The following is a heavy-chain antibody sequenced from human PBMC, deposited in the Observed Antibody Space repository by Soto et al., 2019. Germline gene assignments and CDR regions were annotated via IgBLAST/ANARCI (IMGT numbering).Heavy chain of an antibody. J-gene: IGHJ3*02. CDR3: ERPIVAYVFDM. V-gene: IGHV1-18*01. CDR2: ISAYNGNT. Sequence: ASVKVSCKASGYTFTSYGISWVRQAPGQGLEWMGWISAYNGNTNYAQKLKGRVTMTTDTSTSTAYMELRSLRSDDTAVYYYERPIVAYVFDMGGKGKMATVS. D-gene: IGHD3-22*01. CDR1: GYTFTSYG.